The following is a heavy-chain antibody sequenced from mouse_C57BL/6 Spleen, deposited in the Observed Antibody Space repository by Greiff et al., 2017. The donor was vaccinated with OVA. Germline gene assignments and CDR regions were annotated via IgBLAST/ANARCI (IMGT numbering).Heavy chain of an antibody. Sequence: EVQGVESGGGLVKPGGSLKLSCAASGFTFSSYAMSWVRQTPEKRLEWVATISDGGSYTYYPDNVKGRFTISRDNAKNNLYLQMSHLKSEDTAMYYCARDNRDWYFDVWGTGTTVTVSS. CDR2: ISDGGSYT. CDR1: GFTFSSYA. V-gene: IGHV5-4*01. J-gene: IGHJ1*03. D-gene: IGHD6-1*01. CDR3: ARDNRDWYFDV.